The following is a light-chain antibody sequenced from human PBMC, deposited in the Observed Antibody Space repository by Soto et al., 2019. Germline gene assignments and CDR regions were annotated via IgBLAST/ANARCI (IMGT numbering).Light chain of an antibody. V-gene: IGKV3-15*01. CDR2: GAS. J-gene: IGKJ5*01. CDR1: QSVNSK. CDR3: QKYNNWPLT. Sequence: EVVMTQSPATLSVSLGERATLSCRASQSVNSKLAWYQQKPGQAPRLLIYGASTRATGIPARFSGSGSGTEFTLTISSLQSEDFAVYYCQKYNNWPLTFGQGTRREIK.